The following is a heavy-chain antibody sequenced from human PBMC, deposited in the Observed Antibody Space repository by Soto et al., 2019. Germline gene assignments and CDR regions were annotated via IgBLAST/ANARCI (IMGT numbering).Heavy chain of an antibody. CDR1: GFILSGYD. D-gene: IGHD3-22*01. J-gene: IGHJ6*02. CDR2: IGTAGDP. CDR3: ARAGYDSSGYYFYAMDV. V-gene: IGHV3-13*05. Sequence: PGGSLRLSCVASGFILSGYDMHWVRQATGEGLEWVSAIGTAGDPYYSGAVKGGFTISRGNAENSVYLHMNSLRAGDTAVYYCARAGYDSSGYYFYAMDVWGPGTTVTVSS.